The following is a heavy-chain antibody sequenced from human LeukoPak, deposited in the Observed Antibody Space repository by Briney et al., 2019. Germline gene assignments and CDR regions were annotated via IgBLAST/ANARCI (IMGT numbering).Heavy chain of an antibody. Sequence: PGGSLRLSCVASGFTFSSYAMSWVRQAPGKGPEWVSDISGSGGTTYYAESVKGRFTISRDNSKNTLYLQMNSLRAVDTALYYCAKSWQYNWFDSWGQGTLVTVSS. D-gene: IGHD5-12*01. V-gene: IGHV3-23*01. J-gene: IGHJ5*01. CDR2: ISGSGGTT. CDR3: AKSWQYNWFDS. CDR1: GFTFSSYA.